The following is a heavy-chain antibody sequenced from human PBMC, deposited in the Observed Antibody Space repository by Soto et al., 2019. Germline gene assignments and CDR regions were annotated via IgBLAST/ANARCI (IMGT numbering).Heavy chain of an antibody. CDR2: VHESGKT. CDR1: GGSIRDYY. V-gene: IGHV4-59*08. D-gene: IGHD6-13*01. Sequence: QVQLQESGPGLVKPSETLSLRCSVSGGSIRDYYWSWIRQSPEKGLEWIGYVHESGKTNYNPSLKSRVMMSVDPSKTLFSLNLRSVTAADTAVYYCARLLGTYEYSSLYYHIDVWGKGTTVTVSS. J-gene: IGHJ6*03. CDR3: ARLLGTYEYSSLYYHIDV.